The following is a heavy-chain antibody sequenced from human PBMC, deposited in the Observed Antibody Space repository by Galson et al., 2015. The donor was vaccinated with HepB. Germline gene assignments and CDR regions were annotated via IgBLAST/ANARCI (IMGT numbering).Heavy chain of an antibody. V-gene: IGHV3-30-3*01. CDR1: GFTFSSYA. CDR2: ISYDGSIK. J-gene: IGHJ6*03. CDR3: ARDSITHSYYYYYYMDV. Sequence: SLRLSCAASGFTFSSYAMHWVRQAPGKGLERVAVISYDGSIKYYADSVKGRFTISRDSSRNTLYLQMNSLRTEDTAVYYCARDSITHSYYYYYYMDVWGKGTTVTVSS. D-gene: IGHD3-3*02.